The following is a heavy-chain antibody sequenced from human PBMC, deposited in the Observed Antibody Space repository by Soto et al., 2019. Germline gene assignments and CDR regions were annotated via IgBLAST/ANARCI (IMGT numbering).Heavy chain of an antibody. CDR2: ISGSGGST. D-gene: IGHD4-17*01. V-gene: IGHV3-23*01. Sequence: PGGSLRLSCAASGFPFRSYAMSWVRQAPGKGLEWVSAISGSGGSTYYADSVKGRFTISRDNSKNTLYLQMNSLRAEDTAVYYCAKTSSRYGAPGALGYYMDVWGKGTTVTVSS. CDR1: GFPFRSYA. J-gene: IGHJ6*03. CDR3: AKTSSRYGAPGALGYYMDV.